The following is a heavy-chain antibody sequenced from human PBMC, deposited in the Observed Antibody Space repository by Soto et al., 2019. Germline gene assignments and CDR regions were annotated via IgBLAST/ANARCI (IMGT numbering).Heavy chain of an antibody. J-gene: IGHJ6*02. CDR3: ARDSVVGLDV. Sequence: GGSLRLSCAASGFTFSSYEMNWVRRAPGKGLEWVSYISSSGSTIYYADSVKGRFTISRDNAKNSLYLQMNSLRAEDTAVYYCARDSVVGLDVWGQGTTVTVSS. CDR1: GFTFSSYE. V-gene: IGHV3-48*03. D-gene: IGHD3-10*01. CDR2: ISSSGSTI.